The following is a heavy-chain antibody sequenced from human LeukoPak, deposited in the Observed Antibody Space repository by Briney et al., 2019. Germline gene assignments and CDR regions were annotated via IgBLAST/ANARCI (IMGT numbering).Heavy chain of an antibody. Sequence: SETLSLTCSVSGGFISSSYWSWIRQPPGKGLEWIGYIYYSGSTNYNPSLESRVTISVDTSKSQFSLKLNSVTAADTAVYYCAKIPYSSSWPTFDYWGQGTLVTVSS. CDR2: IYYSGST. J-gene: IGHJ4*02. CDR3: AKIPYSSSWPTFDY. D-gene: IGHD6-13*01. V-gene: IGHV4-59*01. CDR1: GGFISSSY.